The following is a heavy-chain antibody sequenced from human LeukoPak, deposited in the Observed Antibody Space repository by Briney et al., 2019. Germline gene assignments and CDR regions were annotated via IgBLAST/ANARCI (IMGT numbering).Heavy chain of an antibody. D-gene: IGHD6-13*01. CDR2: INPNSGDT. V-gene: IGHV1-2*02. J-gene: IGHJ5*02. CDR1: GYTFTSYA. CDR3: AREVAAGFRGRFDP. Sequence: GASVKVSCKASGYTFTSYAMNWVRQAPGQGLEWMGWINPNSGDTNYAQKFQGRVTMTRDTSISTAYMELSRLRSDDTAVYYCAREVAAGFRGRFDPWDQGTLVTVSS.